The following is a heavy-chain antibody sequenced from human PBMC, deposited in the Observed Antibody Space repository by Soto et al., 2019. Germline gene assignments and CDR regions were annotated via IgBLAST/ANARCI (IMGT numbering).Heavy chain of an antibody. Sequence: SVKVSCKASGFTFSSSAVQWVRQARGQPLEWIGWIVLGNGNTNYAQKFQQRVTITRDMSTGTAYMEVRSLTYEDTAVYYCATRIGNIGWYWLDTWGQGTLVTVSS. D-gene: IGHD6-19*01. CDR3: ATRIGNIGWYWLDT. V-gene: IGHV1-58*01. CDR1: GFTFSSSA. J-gene: IGHJ5*02. CDR2: IVLGNGNT.